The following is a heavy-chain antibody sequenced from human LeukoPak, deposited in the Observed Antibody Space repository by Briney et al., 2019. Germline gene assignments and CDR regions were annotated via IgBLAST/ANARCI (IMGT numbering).Heavy chain of an antibody. CDR2: IIPIFGAT. Sequence: SVKVSCKASGGTFSRYAITWVRQAPGQGLEWMGGIIPIFGATNYAQKFQGRVTITADEYTSTVYMELSSLRSGDTAVYYCASSQSSIAARRDYYYYMDVWGKGTTVTVSS. J-gene: IGHJ6*03. D-gene: IGHD6-6*01. CDR3: ASSQSSIAARRDYYYYMDV. V-gene: IGHV1-69*13. CDR1: GGTFSRYA.